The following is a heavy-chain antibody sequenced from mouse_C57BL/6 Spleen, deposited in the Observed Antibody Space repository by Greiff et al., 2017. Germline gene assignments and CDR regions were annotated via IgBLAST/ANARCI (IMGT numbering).Heavy chain of an antibody. Sequence: VQLQQPGAELVRPGTSVKLSCKASGYTFTSYWMHWVKQRPGQGLEWIGVIDPSDSYTNYNQKFKGKATLTVDTSSSTAYMQLSSLTSEDSAVYYCARSDYYGSSQYYFDYWGQGTTLTVSS. CDR2: IDPSDSYT. V-gene: IGHV1-59*01. J-gene: IGHJ2*01. CDR1: GYTFTSYW. D-gene: IGHD1-1*01. CDR3: ARSDYYGSSQYYFDY.